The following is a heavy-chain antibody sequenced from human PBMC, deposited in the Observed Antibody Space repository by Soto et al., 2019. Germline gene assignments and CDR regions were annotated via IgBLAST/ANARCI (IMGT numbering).Heavy chain of an antibody. CDR2: IYYSGST. V-gene: IGHV4-31*03. CDR1: GGSISSGGYY. J-gene: IGHJ5*02. CDR3: ARVWFGELPQVHWFDP. D-gene: IGHD3-10*01. Sequence: QVQLQESGPGLVKPSQTLSLTCTVSGGSISSGGYYWSWIRQHPGKGLEWIGYIYYSGSTYYNPSLKSRVIISVDTSQNQFSLKLSSVTAADTAVYYCARVWFGELPQVHWFDPWGQGTLVTVSS.